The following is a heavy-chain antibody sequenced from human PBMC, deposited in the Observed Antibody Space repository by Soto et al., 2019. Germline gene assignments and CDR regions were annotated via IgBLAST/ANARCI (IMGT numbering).Heavy chain of an antibody. CDR3: ARGHRPPPNIVVVPAAGAFGI. CDR1: GGTFSSYA. D-gene: IGHD2-2*01. J-gene: IGHJ3*02. V-gene: IGHV1-69*13. CDR2: IIPIFGTA. Sequence: SVKVSCKASGGTFSSYAISWVRQAPGQGLEWMGGIIPIFGTANYAQKFQGRVTITADESTSTAYMELSSLRSEDTAVYYCARGHRPPPNIVVVPAAGAFGIWGQGTMVTVSS.